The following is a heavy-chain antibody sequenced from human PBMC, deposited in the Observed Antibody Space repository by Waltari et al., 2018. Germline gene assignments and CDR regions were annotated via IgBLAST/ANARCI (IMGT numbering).Heavy chain of an antibody. J-gene: IGHJ4*02. CDR3: ARERGRGSGWPLPDY. Sequence: EVQLVESGGGLVKPGGSLRLSCAASGFTFSSYSMNWVRQAPGKGLEWVSSISSSSSYIYYADSVKGRFTISRDNAKNSLYLQMNSLRAEDTAVYYCARERGRGSGWPLPDYWGQGTLVTVSS. CDR1: GFTFSSYS. D-gene: IGHD6-19*01. V-gene: IGHV3-21*01. CDR2: ISSSSSYI.